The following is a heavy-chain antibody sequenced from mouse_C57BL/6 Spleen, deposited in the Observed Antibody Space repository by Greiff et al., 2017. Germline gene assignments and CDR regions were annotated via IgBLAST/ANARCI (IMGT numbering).Heavy chain of an antibody. CDR1: GYAFSSSW. Sequence: VKLMESGPELVKPGASVKISCKASGYAFSSSWMNWVKQRPGKGLEWIGRIYPGDGDTNYNGKFKGKATLTADKSSSTAYMQLSSLTSEDSAVYFCARGFPLSPDVWGTGTTVTVSS. J-gene: IGHJ1*03. CDR2: IYPGDGDT. V-gene: IGHV1-82*01. CDR3: ARGFPLSPDV.